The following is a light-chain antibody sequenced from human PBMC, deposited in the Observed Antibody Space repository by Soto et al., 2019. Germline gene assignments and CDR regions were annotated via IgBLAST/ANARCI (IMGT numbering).Light chain of an antibody. J-gene: IGKJ4*01. CDR1: QSVSNN. Sequence: EIVLTQSPGTLSLSPGEGATLSCRASQSVSNNYLAWYQQKPGQAPRLLIYDASNRATGIPARFSGSGSGTEFTLTISSLQSEDFAVYYCQQYNNWPLLTFGGGTKVDIK. V-gene: IGKV3-15*01. CDR3: QQYNNWPLLT. CDR2: DAS.